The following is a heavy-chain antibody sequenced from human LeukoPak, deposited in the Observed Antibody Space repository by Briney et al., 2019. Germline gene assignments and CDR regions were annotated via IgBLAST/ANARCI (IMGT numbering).Heavy chain of an antibody. J-gene: IGHJ4*02. Sequence: PSETLSLTCTVSGGSISSSSYYWGWIRQPPGKGLEWMGSIYYSGSTYYNPSLKSRVTISVDTSKNQFSLMLSSVTPADTAVDYCAIYSDHGGLQDYWGQGTLVTVSS. CDR2: IYYSGST. CDR3: AIYSDHGGLQDY. V-gene: IGHV4-39*01. D-gene: IGHD4-17*01. CDR1: GGSISSSSYY.